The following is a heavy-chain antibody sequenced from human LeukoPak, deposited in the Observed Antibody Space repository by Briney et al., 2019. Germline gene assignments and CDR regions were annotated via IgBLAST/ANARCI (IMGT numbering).Heavy chain of an antibody. D-gene: IGHD3-10*01. J-gene: IGHJ6*03. CDR3: ARKARNYYGSGSYYMRYYYYMDV. CDR2: INWNGGST. CDR1: GFTFDDYG. V-gene: IGHV3-20*01. Sequence: GGSLRLSCAASGFTFDDYGMSWVRQAPGKGLERVSGINWNGGSTGYADSVKGRFTISRDNAKNSLYLQMNSLRAEDTALYHCARKARNYYGSGSYYMRYYYYMDVWGKGTTVTISS.